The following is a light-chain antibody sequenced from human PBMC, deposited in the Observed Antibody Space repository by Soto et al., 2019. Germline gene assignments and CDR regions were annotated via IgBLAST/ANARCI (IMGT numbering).Light chain of an antibody. CDR3: ISYTSSNTLEV. J-gene: IGLJ3*02. V-gene: IGLV1-44*01. CDR1: SSNIGSNT. CDR2: SNN. Sequence: QAVVTQPPSASGTPGQRVTISCSGSSSNIGSNTVNWYQQLPGTAPKLLIYSNNQRPSGVPDRFSGSKSGTSASLAISGLQSEDEADYYCISYTSSNTLEVFGGGTKLTVL.